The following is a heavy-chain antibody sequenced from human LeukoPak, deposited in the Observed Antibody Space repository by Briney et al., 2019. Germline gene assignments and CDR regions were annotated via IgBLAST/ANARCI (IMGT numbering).Heavy chain of an antibody. CDR2: ISSTSSYI. V-gene: IGHV3-21*01. J-gene: IGHJ4*02. CDR1: GFTFSSYT. CDR3: ARVTAPDY. Sequence: GGSLRLSCAASGFTFSSYTMNWVRQAPGKGLEWVSSISSTSSYIYYADSVKGRFTISRDNAKNTLYLQMNSLRAEDTAVYYCARVTAPDYWGQGTLVTVSS.